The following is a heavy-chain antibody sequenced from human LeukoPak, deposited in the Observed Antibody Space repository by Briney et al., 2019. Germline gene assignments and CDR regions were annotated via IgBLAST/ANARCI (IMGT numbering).Heavy chain of an antibody. V-gene: IGHV4-39*01. D-gene: IGHD5-18*01. Sequence: GSLRLSCAASGFTFSSYCMHWVRQPPGKGLEWIGTIYYSGSTYYNPSLKSRVTISVDTSKNQFSLKLSSMTAADTAVYFCARWWIQFYNWFDPWGQGTLVTVSS. CDR3: ARWWIQFYNWFDP. CDR1: GFTFSSYC. J-gene: IGHJ5*02. CDR2: IYYSGST.